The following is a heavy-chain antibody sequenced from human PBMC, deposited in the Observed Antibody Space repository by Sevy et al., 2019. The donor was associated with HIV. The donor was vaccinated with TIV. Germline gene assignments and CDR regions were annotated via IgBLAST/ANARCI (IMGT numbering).Heavy chain of an antibody. J-gene: IGHJ3*02. Sequence: ASVKVSCKASGGTFSSYAISWVRQAPGQGLEWMGGIIPIFGTANYAKKFQGRVTITRDKSTRTAYMELSSLRSEDTAVYYCAGEETYYYDGSLKGDAFDIWGQGTMVTVSS. D-gene: IGHD3-22*01. CDR3: AGEETYYYDGSLKGDAFDI. V-gene: IGHV1-69*06. CDR2: IIPIFGTA. CDR1: GGTFSSYA.